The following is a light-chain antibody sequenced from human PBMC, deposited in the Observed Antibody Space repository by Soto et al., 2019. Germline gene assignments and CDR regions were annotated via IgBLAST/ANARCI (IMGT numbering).Light chain of an antibody. Sequence: QSALTQPPSASGSPGQSVTISCTGTSSDVGGYNYVSWYQQHPGKAPKVMIYEVSKRPSGVPDRFSGSKSGNTAFLTVSGLQAEDEADYYCSSYGGRNNLLFGGGTKLTVL. CDR1: SSDVGGYNY. CDR2: EVS. V-gene: IGLV2-8*01. CDR3: SSYGGRNNLL. J-gene: IGLJ2*01.